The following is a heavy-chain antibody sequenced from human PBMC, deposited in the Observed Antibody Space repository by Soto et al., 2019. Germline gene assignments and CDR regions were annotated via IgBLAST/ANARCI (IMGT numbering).Heavy chain of an antibody. D-gene: IGHD5-18*01. V-gene: IGHV3-66*01. J-gene: IGHJ4*02. Sequence: GGSLRLSCAASGITGSSNYMSWVRQAPGKGLEWVSVIYSGGTTYYADSVNGRFTISRDNSKNTLYLQMNSLRAEDTAVYYCARNSGWDTPMVHWGQGTLVTVSS. CDR1: GITGSSNY. CDR2: IYSGGTT. CDR3: ARNSGWDTPMVH.